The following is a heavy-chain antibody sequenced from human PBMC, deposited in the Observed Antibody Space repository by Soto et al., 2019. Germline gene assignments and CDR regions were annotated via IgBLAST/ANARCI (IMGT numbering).Heavy chain of an antibody. J-gene: IGHJ4*02. Sequence: EVPLVESGGGLVQPGGSLRLSCAASRFTFNTYEMNWVRQAPGKGLEWVSAISGSGGSTYYADSVKGRFTISRDNSKNTLYLQMNSLRAEDTAVYYCAKGLQGGSNYFDYWGQGTLVTVSS. CDR1: RFTFNTYE. CDR2: ISGSGGST. D-gene: IGHD1-26*01. V-gene: IGHV3-23*04. CDR3: AKGLQGGSNYFDY.